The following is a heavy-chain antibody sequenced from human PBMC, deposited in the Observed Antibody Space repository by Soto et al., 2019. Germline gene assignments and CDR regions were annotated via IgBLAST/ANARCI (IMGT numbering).Heavy chain of an antibody. J-gene: IGHJ4*02. Sequence: SGTLSLTCAVSGGSFTSNNWWTWVRQPPGQGLEWIGEIYRTGSTNYNPSLKSRVTISLDKSKNQFSLKVTSLTAADTAVYYCASRDPGTSVDYWGQGTLVTVSS. CDR3: ASRDPGTSVDY. D-gene: IGHD1-7*01. V-gene: IGHV4-4*02. CDR2: IYRTGST. CDR1: GGSFTSNNW.